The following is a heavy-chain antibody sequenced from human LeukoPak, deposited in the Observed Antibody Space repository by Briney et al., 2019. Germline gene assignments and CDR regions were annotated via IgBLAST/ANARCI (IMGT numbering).Heavy chain of an antibody. CDR1: GFTFSSYG. D-gene: IGHD3-22*01. Sequence: GGSLRLSYAASGFTFSSYGMSWVRQAPGKGLEWVSAISGSGGSTYYADSVKGRFTISRDNSKNTLYPQMNSLRAEDTAVYYCAKWDTYYDSSGYYFYWGQGTLVTVSS. CDR2: ISGSGGST. V-gene: IGHV3-23*01. CDR3: AKWDTYYDSSGYYFY. J-gene: IGHJ4*02.